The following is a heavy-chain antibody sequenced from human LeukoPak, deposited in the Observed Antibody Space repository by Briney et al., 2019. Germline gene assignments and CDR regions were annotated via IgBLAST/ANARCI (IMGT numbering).Heavy chain of an antibody. CDR1: GFTFSDYY. Sequence: GGSLRLSCAASGFTFSDYYMSWIRQAPGKGLEWVSYISSSSSYPNYADSVKGRFTISRDNAKNSLYLQMNSLRAEDTAVYYCAREHMVRGTYGMDVWGQGTTVTVSS. V-gene: IGHV3-11*06. CDR2: ISSSSSYP. CDR3: AREHMVRGTYGMDV. J-gene: IGHJ6*02. D-gene: IGHD3-10*01.